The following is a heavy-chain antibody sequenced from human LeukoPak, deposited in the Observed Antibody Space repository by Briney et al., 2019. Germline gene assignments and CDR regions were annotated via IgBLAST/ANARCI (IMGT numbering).Heavy chain of an antibody. CDR1: GGSISSSSYY. V-gene: IGHV4-39*01. CDR2: IYYSGST. J-gene: IGHJ4*02. Sequence: SETLSLTCTVSGGSISSSSYYWGWIRQPPGKGLEWIGSIYYSGSTYYNPSLKSRVTISVDTSKNQFSLKLSSVTAADTAVHYCARGNRRGYSGYDYGFSYFDYWGQGTLVTDSS. D-gene: IGHD5-12*01. CDR3: ARGNRRGYSGYDYGFSYFDY.